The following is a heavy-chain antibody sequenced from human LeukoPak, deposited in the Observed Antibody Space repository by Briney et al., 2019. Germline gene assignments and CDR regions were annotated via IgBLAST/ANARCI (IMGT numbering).Heavy chain of an antibody. CDR3: ARDMRVGSNNPYYNYYGVDV. CDR2: IWYDGGDK. CDR1: GFTFSSFG. V-gene: IGHV3-33*01. Sequence: PGTSLRLSCAASGFTFSSFGMHWVRQAPGKGLEWLAIIWYDGGDKYYADSVKGRFTISRDNSKSTLYLQMNSLRVEDTAVYSCARDMRVGSNNPYYNYYGVDVWGQGTTVTVSS. D-gene: IGHD1-14*01. J-gene: IGHJ6*02.